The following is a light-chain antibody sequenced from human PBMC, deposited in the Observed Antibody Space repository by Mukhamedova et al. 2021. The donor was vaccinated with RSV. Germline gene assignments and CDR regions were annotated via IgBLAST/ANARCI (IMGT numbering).Light chain of an antibody. V-gene: IGLV4-69*01. CDR2: LNSDGSH. CDR1: GHSSYA. Sequence: GHSSYAIAWHQQQPEKGPRYLMKLNSDGSHSKEDGIPDRFSGSSSGAERYLTISSLQSEDEADYYCQTWGTGIHWVFGGGTKLTVL. CDR3: QTWGTGIHWV. J-gene: IGLJ3*02.